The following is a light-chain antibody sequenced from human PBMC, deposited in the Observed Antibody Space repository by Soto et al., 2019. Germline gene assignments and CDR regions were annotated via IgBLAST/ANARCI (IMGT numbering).Light chain of an antibody. J-gene: IGLJ1*01. CDR3: QSYDSSLSNV. V-gene: IGLV2-14*01. CDR1: SSDVGGYKF. CDR2: EVS. Sequence: QSVLTQPASVSGSPGQSITISCTGTSSDVGGYKFVSWYQQHPGKAPKLMIYEVSNRPSGVPDRFSGSKSGTSASLAITGLQAEDEADYYCQSYDSSLSNVFGTGTKVTVL.